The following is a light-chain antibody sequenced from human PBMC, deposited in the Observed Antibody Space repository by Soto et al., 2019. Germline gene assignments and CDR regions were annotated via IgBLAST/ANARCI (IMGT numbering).Light chain of an antibody. V-gene: IGKV3-11*01. CDR3: QQRNIWPPVT. CDR1: PSVTNF. J-gene: IGKJ5*01. CDR2: GAF. Sequence: EIVLTQSPATLSLSPGERATLSFRASPSVTNFLAWYQQKPGQAPRLLIYGAFNRATGIPARFSGSGSGTDFTLTISSLEAEDSAIYYCQQRNIWPPVTFGQGTRLEIK.